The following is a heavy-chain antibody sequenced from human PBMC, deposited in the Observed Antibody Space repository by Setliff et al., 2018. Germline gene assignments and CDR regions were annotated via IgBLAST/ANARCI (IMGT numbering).Heavy chain of an antibody. CDR3: AADTSYDSSGSSYYYYMDV. CDR2: IVVGSGNT. J-gene: IGHJ6*03. CDR1: GFTFTSSA. D-gene: IGHD3-22*01. Sequence: GASVKVSCKASGFTFTSSAMQWVRQARGQRLEWIGWIVVGSGNTNYAQKFQERVTITRDMSTSTAYMELSSLRSEDTAVYYCAADTSYDSSGSSYYYYMDVWGKGTTVTVS. V-gene: IGHV1-58*02.